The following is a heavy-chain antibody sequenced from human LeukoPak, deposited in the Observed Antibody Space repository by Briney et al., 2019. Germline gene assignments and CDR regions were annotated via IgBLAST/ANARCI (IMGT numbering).Heavy chain of an antibody. CDR3: ARDRVLDAFDI. CDR1: GFTFSSYS. CDR2: ISSSSSTI. D-gene: IGHD3-10*01. V-gene: IGHV3-48*04. J-gene: IGHJ3*02. Sequence: GGSLRLSCAASGFTFSSYSMNWVRQAPGKGLEWVSYISSSSSTIYYADSVKGRFTISRDNAKNSLYLQMNSLRAEDTAVYYCARDRVLDAFDIWGQGTMVTVSS.